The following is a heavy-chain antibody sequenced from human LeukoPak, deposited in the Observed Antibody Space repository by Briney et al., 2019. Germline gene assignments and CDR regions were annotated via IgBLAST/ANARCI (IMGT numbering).Heavy chain of an antibody. D-gene: IGHD6-19*01. CDR1: GYNFTDYY. V-gene: IGHV1-2*02. CDR2: INPKSGGT. J-gene: IGHJ4*02. CDR3: AREAGSSGPDY. Sequence: ASVKVSCKASGYNFTDYYIHWVRQAPGQGLEWMGWINPKSGGTNYAQKFRGRVTMTRDTSISTAYMELSGLRSDDTAVYYCAREAGSSGPDYWGQGTLVTVSS.